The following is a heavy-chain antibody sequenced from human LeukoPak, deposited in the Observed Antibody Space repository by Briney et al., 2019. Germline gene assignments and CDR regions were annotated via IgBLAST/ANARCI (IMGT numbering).Heavy chain of an antibody. CDR1: GGSISGYY. CDR3: ARDRVRGDSNPFFDY. V-gene: IGHV4-59*01. Sequence: SETPSLTCTVSGGSISGYYWGWIRQPPGKGLEWMGYFYNRGTTNYNPSLKSRITMSVDTSKNQFSLKLTSVTAADTAVYYCARDRVRGDSNPFFDYWGQGTLVTVSS. J-gene: IGHJ4*02. CDR2: FYNRGTT. D-gene: IGHD4-11*01.